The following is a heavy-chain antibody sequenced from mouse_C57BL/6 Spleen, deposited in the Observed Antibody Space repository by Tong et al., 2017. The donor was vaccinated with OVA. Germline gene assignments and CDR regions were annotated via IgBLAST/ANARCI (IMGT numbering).Heavy chain of an antibody. CDR1: GFTFSDYG. V-gene: IGHV5-17*03. J-gene: IGHJ2*01. Sequence: EVQLQESGGGLVKPGGSLKLSCAASGFTFSDYGMHWVRQAPEKGLEWVAYISSGSSTIYYADTVKGRFTISRDNAKNNLYLQMSHLKSEDTAMYYCARSHCDYWGQGTTLTVSS. CDR2: ISSGSSTI. CDR3: ARSHCDY.